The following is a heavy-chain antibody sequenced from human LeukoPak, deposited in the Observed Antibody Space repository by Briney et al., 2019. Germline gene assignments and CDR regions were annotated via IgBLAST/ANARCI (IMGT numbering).Heavy chain of an antibody. V-gene: IGHV4-39*07. CDR2: IYYSGST. Sequence: SETLSLTCNVSGGSISSSSYYWGWIRQPPGKGLEWIGSIYYSGSTYYNPSLKSRVTISVDTSKNQFSLKLSSVTAADTAAYYCARGRVAMADYWGQGTLVTVSS. J-gene: IGHJ4*02. CDR1: GGSISSSSYY. D-gene: IGHD5-12*01. CDR3: ARGRVAMADY.